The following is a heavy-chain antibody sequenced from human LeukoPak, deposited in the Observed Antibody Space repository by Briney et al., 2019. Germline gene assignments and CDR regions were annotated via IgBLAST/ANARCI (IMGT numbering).Heavy chain of an antibody. J-gene: IGHJ4*02. D-gene: IGHD3-10*01. CDR3: AKVAKYYYGSETYYFFEH. CDR2: VSGSGATT. V-gene: IGHV3-23*01. CDR1: GFTFSSFA. Sequence: GGSLRLSCVASGFTFSSFAMTWVRQAPGKGLEWVSSVSGSGATTYYADSVKGRFTIYRDNSKNTLYLQMNSLRVEDTAVYYCAKVAKYYYGSETYYFFEHWGQGTPVTASS.